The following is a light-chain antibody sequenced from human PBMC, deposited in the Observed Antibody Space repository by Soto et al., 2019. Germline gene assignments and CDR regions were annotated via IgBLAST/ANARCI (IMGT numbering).Light chain of an antibody. CDR1: SSDVGGYNY. CDR3: SSYAGNNSFAV. J-gene: IGLJ2*01. Sequence: QSALTQPPSASGSPGQSVTISCTGTSSDVGGYNYVSWYQQHPGKAPKLMIYEVSKRPSGVPDRFCGSKSGNTASLTVSGLEAEYEADYYCSSYAGNNSFAVFGGGTKLTVL. V-gene: IGLV2-8*01. CDR2: EVS.